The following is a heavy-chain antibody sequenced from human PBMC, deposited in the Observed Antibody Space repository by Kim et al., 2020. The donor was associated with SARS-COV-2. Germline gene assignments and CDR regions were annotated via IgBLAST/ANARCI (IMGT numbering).Heavy chain of an antibody. CDR3: ARLPTSHSSGWYLDY. D-gene: IGHD6-19*01. J-gene: IGHJ4*02. CDR1: GYSFTSYW. Sequence: GESLKISCKGSGYSFTSYWISWVRQMPGKGLEWMGRIDPSDSYTNYSPSFQGHVTISADKSISTAYLQWSSLKASDTAMYYCARLPTSHSSGWYLDYWGQGTLVTVSS. V-gene: IGHV5-10-1*01. CDR2: IDPSDSYT.